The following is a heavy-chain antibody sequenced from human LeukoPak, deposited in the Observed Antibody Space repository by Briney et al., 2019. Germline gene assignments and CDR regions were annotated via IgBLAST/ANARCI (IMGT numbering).Heavy chain of an antibody. CDR1: GFTFSSYA. V-gene: IGHV3-23*01. J-gene: IGHJ4*02. CDR2: ISGSGGST. D-gene: IGHD4-17*01. Sequence: GGSLRLSCAASGFTFSSYAMSWVRQAPGKGLEWVSAISGSGGSTYYADSVKGRFTISRDNSNNTLYLQMNSLRAEDTAIYYCAKDLWTVTRALDYWGQGTLVTVSS. CDR3: AKDLWTVTRALDY.